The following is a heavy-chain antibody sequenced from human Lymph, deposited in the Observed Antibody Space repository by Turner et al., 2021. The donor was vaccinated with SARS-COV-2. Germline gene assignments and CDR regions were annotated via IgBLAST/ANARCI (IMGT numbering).Heavy chain of an antibody. CDR3: ARSRDLQSMVRGVDPFDY. CDR2: INPNSGGT. Sequence: QLQRVRSRAEVKKPGASGKFSCKASGNTFTGYYMHWVRQAPGQGLEWMGWINPNSGGTNYAQKFQGRVTMTRDTSISTAYMELSRLRSDDTAVYYCARSRDLQSMVRGVDPFDYWGQGTLVTVSS. D-gene: IGHD3-10*01. CDR1: GNTFTGYY. J-gene: IGHJ4*02. V-gene: IGHV1-2*02.